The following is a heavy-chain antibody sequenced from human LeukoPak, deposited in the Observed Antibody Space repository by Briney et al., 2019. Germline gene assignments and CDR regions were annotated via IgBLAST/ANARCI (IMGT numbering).Heavy chain of an antibody. Sequence: AAVTVSCMPSRYTLTSYYLHWVRQAPGQRPEWMGIIYTNDGSARYAQKFQGRVTMTRDTSTGTVYMELSSLSSDDTAVYYCARARAAAGAQYFQHWGQGTLVSASS. D-gene: IGHD6-13*01. CDR1: RYTLTSYY. J-gene: IGHJ1*01. V-gene: IGHV1-46*01. CDR2: IYTNDGSA. CDR3: ARARAAAGAQYFQH.